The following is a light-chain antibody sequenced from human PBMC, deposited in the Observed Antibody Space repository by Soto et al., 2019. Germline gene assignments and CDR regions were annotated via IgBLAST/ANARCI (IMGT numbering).Light chain of an antibody. CDR2: EGS. J-gene: IGLJ1*01. CDR3: SSYTSGSTLYV. CDR1: STAVGGYSL. Sequence: QSALTQPASVSGSPGQSITVSCTGTSTAVGGYSLVSWYHQNPGKAPKLVIYEGSKRPSGVSNRLSGFKSGNTASLTISGLQAEDEGDYYCSSYTSGSTLYVFGTGTKLTVL. V-gene: IGLV2-14*02.